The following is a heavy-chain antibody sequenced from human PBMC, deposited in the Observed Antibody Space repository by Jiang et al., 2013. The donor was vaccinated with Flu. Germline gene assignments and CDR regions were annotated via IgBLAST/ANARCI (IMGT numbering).Heavy chain of an antibody. J-gene: IGHJ4*02. CDR3: ATLRGSSYDTYLADY. D-gene: IGHD3-3*01. V-gene: IGHV3-30*02. CDR1: GFSFSYYA. Sequence: RLSCAASGFSFSYYAMHWVRQAPGKGLEWVANIRFDGSDKYYSDSVKGRFTISRDNSKNTLSLQMNSLRLDDTAVYYCATLRGSSYDTYLADYWGQGTLVTVSS. CDR2: IRFDGSDK.